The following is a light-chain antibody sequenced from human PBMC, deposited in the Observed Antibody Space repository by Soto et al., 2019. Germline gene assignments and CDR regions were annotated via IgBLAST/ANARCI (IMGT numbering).Light chain of an antibody. CDR2: DVT. V-gene: IGLV2-14*01. CDR1: SSDIGAYNY. CDR3: SSYTSSSTLV. Sequence: QSVLTQPASVSGSPGQSITISCTGTSSDIGAYNYVSWYQQHPGKAPKLIIYDVTNRPSGVSNRFSGSKSGNTASLTISGLLTEDEADYYCSSYTSSSTLVFGGGTQLTVL. J-gene: IGLJ2*01.